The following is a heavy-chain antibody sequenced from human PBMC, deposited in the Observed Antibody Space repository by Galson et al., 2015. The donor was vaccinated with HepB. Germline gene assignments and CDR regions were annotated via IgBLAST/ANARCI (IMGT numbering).Heavy chain of an antibody. Sequence: SLRLSCAASGFTFSNAWMNWVRQAPGKGLEWVGRIKSRTDDGTTDYAAPVKGRFTISRDDSKNTLFLQMNSLKTEDTAVYYCATEYSGRPWGQGTLVTVSS. CDR3: ATEYSGRP. J-gene: IGHJ5*02. CDR2: IKSRTDDGTT. V-gene: IGHV3-15*07. CDR1: GFTFSNAW. D-gene: IGHD5-12*01.